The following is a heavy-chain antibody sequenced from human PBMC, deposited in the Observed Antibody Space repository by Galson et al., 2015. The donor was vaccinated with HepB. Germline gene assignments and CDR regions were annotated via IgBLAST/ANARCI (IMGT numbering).Heavy chain of an antibody. CDR3: AREYTSRQFDY. J-gene: IGHJ4*02. CDR1: GLIFSGHA. Sequence: SLRLSCAASGLIFSGHAMHWVRQAPGQGLEWVAVVWADGNHKYYADSVKGRFSISRDNSKNTLSLQMNSLRVEDTSVYYCAREYTSRQFDYWGQGTLVTVSS. V-gene: IGHV3-33*01. D-gene: IGHD1-1*01. CDR2: VWADGNHK.